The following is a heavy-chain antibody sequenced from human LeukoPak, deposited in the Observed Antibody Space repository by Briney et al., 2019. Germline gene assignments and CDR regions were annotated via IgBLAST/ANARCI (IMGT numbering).Heavy chain of an antibody. CDR1: GGTCSSYA. Sequence: GASVKVSCKASGGTCSSYAISWVRQAPGQALEWMGGIIPIFGTANYAQKFQGRVTITTDESTSTAYMELSSLRSEDTAVHYCAREGGDYAGWFDPWGQGTLVTVSS. V-gene: IGHV1-69*05. J-gene: IGHJ5*02. CDR3: AREGGDYAGWFDP. D-gene: IGHD4-17*01. CDR2: IIPIFGTA.